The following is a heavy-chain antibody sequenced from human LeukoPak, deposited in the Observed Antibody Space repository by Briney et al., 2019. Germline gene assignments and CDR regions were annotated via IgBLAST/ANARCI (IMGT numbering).Heavy chain of an antibody. D-gene: IGHD3-22*01. CDR1: GGSISSYY. CDR2: IYTSGST. V-gene: IGHV4-4*07. Sequence: SETLSLTCTVSGGSISSYYWSWIRQPAGKGLEWIGRIYTSGSTNYNPSLKSRVTMSVDTSKNQFSLKLSSVTAADTAVYYCARHYGDLYYDSSGYYSNFDYWGQGTLVTVSS. CDR3: ARHYGDLYYDSSGYYSNFDY. J-gene: IGHJ4*02.